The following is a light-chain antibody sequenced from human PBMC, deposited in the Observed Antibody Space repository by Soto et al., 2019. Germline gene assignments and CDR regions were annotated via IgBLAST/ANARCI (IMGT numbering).Light chain of an antibody. CDR3: QSYDTFLSAVV. V-gene: IGLV1-40*01. Sequence: QSVLTQPPSVSGAPGQRVTISCTGTSSNIGAGYNVHWYKQLPGTAPKLLIYRDTTRPSGVPDRFSGSKSGTSASLAITGLQAEDEADYYCQSYDTFLSAVVFGGGTKVTVL. CDR1: SSNIGAGYN. J-gene: IGLJ2*01. CDR2: RDT.